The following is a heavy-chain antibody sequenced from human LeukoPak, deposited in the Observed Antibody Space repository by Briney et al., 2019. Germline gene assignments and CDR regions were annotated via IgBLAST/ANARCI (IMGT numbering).Heavy chain of an antibody. J-gene: IGHJ6*02. CDR3: ARDWGYYYYYGMDV. CDR2: ISSSSSYI. D-gene: IGHD3-16*01. CDR1: GFTFSSYS. Sequence: GGSLRLSCAASGFTFSSYSMNWVRQAPGKGLEWVSSISSSSSYIYYADSVKGRFTISRDNAKNSLYLQMNGLRAEDTAVYYCARDWGYYYYYGMDVWGQETTVTVSS. V-gene: IGHV3-21*01.